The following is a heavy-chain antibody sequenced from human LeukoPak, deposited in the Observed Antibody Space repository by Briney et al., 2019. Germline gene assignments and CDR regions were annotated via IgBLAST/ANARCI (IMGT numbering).Heavy chain of an antibody. Sequence: WLGRTYYRSKWYTDYALSVKSRITVSPDTSKNQFSLQLNSVTPEDTAVYYCVRSLRGPYLSALDYWCQGTLVTASS. J-gene: IGHJ4*02. V-gene: IGHV6-1*01. D-gene: IGHD3-16*01. CDR3: VRSLRGPYLSALDY. CDR2: TYYRSKWYT.